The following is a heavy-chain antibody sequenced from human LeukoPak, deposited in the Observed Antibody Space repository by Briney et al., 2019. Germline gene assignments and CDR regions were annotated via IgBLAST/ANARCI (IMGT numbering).Heavy chain of an antibody. CDR1: GYTFTGYY. V-gene: IGHV1-2*02. J-gene: IGHJ5*02. Sequence: ASVKVSCKASGYTFTGYYMHRVRQAPGQGLEWMGWINPNSGGTNYAQKFQGRVTMTRDTSISTAYMELSRLRSDDTAVYYCARDRQQLVLGWFDPWGQGTLVTVSS. CDR2: INPNSGGT. D-gene: IGHD6-13*01. CDR3: ARDRQQLVLGWFDP.